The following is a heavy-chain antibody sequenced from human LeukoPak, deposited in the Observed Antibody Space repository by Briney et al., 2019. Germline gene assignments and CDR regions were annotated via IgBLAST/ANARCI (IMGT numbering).Heavy chain of an antibody. CDR2: IYTSGST. D-gene: IGHD1-26*01. CDR1: GGSISSDSYY. Sequence: SETLSLTCSVSGGSISSDSYYWSWIRQPAGKGLEWIGRIYTSGSTNYNPSLKSRVTISVDTSKDQFSLKLSSVTAADTAVYYCARDSIVGANYWGQGTLVTVSS. V-gene: IGHV4-61*02. CDR3: ARDSIVGANY. J-gene: IGHJ4*02.